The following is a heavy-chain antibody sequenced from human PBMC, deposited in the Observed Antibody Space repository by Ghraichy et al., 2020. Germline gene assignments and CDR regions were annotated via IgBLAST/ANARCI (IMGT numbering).Heavy chain of an antibody. CDR2: ISSSSSTI. CDR1: GFTFSSNS. D-gene: IGHD6-13*01. CDR3: ARDHEGSSWSTNFDY. Sequence: GGSLRLSCAASGFTFSSNSMNWVRQAPGKGLEWVSYISSSSSTIYYADSVKGRFTISRDNAKNSLYLQMNSLRDEDTAVYYCARDHEGSSWSTNFDYWGQGTLVTVSS. J-gene: IGHJ4*02. V-gene: IGHV3-48*02.